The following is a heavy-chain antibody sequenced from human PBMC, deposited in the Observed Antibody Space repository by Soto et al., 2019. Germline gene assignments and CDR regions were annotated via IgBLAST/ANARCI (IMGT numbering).Heavy chain of an antibody. Sequence: LETLSLTCAVSGGSISSSSYYWGWIRQPPGKGLEWIGSIYYSGSTYYNPSLKSRVTISVDTSKNQFSLKLSSVTAADTAVYYCARLPGYGSNLAEHYFDYWGQGTLVTVSS. J-gene: IGHJ4*02. V-gene: IGHV4-39*01. D-gene: IGHD4-17*01. CDR3: ARLPGYGSNLAEHYFDY. CDR1: GGSISSSSYY. CDR2: IYYSGST.